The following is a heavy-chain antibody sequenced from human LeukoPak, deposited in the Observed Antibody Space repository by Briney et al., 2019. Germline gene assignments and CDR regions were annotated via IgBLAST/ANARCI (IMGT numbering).Heavy chain of an antibody. Sequence: PSQTLSLTCTVSDDFISSGDYYWRWIRQPAGRGLEWIGRISCSGSTDSNPSLKSRITTSEDTCTNHFSLKMSSVTATDTAVYFCARGPYSYDSSGAFDIWGEETMLTVSS. CDR1: DDFISSGDYY. D-gene: IGHD3-22*01. CDR2: ISCSGST. V-gene: IGHV4-61*02. CDR3: ARGPYSYDSSGAFDI. J-gene: IGHJ3*02.